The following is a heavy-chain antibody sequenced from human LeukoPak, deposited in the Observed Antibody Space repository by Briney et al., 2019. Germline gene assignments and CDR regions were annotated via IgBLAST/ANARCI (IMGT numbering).Heavy chain of an antibody. Sequence: PGGSLRLSCAASGFTFSGSAMHWVRQASGKGLEWVGRIRSKANSYATAYAASVKGRFTISRDDSKNTAYLQMNSLKTEDTAVYYCTTLSSSANLGYWGQGTLVTVSS. CDR3: TTLSSSANLGY. J-gene: IGHJ4*02. V-gene: IGHV3-73*01. CDR1: GFTFSGSA. D-gene: IGHD6-13*01. CDR2: IRSKANSYAT.